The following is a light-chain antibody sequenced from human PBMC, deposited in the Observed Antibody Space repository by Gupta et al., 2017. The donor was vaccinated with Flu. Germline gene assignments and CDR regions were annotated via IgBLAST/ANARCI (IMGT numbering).Light chain of an antibody. Sequence: GSPGLSITISCTGTSSDVGGYNYVSWYQQHPGKAPKLMIYEVSNRPSGVSNRFSGSKSGNTASLTISGLQAEDEADYYCSSYTSSSTLVFGGGTKLTVL. CDR2: EVS. J-gene: IGLJ3*02. V-gene: IGLV2-14*01. CDR1: SSDVGGYNY. CDR3: SSYTSSSTLV.